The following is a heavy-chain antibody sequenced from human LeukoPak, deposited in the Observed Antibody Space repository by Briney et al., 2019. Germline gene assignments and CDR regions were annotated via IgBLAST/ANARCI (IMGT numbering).Heavy chain of an antibody. CDR1: GFTVSSNY. D-gene: IGHD3-10*01. CDR2: IYSGGST. J-gene: IGHJ4*02. V-gene: IGHV3-53*01. CDR3: ARSMGLLWFGEANTAGYFDY. Sequence: PGGSLRLSCAASGFTVSSNYMSWVRQAPGKGLEWVSVIYSGGSTYYADSVKGRFTISRDNSKNTLYLQMNSLRAEATAVYYCARSMGLLWFGEANTAGYFDYWGQGTLVTVSS.